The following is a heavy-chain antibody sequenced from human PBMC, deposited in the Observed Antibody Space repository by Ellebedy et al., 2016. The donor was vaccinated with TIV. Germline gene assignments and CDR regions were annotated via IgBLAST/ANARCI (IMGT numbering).Heavy chain of an antibody. Sequence: AASVKVSCKASGYTFTGYYMHWVRQAPGQGLEWMGWINPNSGGTNYAQKFQGWVTITRDTSISTAYMELSRLRSDDTAVYYCARGAYSGSYLSASNFDYWGQGTLVTVSS. J-gene: IGHJ4*02. D-gene: IGHD1-26*01. V-gene: IGHV1-2*04. CDR1: GYTFTGYY. CDR2: INPNSGGT. CDR3: ARGAYSGSYLSASNFDY.